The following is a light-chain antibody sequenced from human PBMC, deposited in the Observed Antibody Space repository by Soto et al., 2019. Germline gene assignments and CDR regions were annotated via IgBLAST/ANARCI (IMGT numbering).Light chain of an antibody. Sequence: EIVMTQSPATLSVSPAERATLSCTASQSVSSNLAWYKQKPGQAPRLLIYGASTRATGIPDRFSGSGAGTDFTLTIIRLEPEDFAVYYCQQFGISPWTFGQGTKVYIK. J-gene: IGKJ1*01. CDR2: GAS. CDR3: QQFGISPWT. CDR1: QSVSSN. V-gene: IGKV3-20*01.